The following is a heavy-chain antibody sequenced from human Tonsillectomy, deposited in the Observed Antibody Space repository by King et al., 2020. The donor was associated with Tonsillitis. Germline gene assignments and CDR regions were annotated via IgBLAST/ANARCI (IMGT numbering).Heavy chain of an antibody. CDR3: AGDPSYSSSWGY. Sequence: VQLVESGGRLVKPGGSLRLSCAASGFTFSDFYMSWIRQAPGKGLEWVSYIGSSDSTTYYADSVKGRFTISRDNAKNSLYLQMNSLRADDTAVYYCAGDPSYSSSWGYWGQGTLVTVSS. V-gene: IGHV3-11*01. CDR2: IGSSDSTT. CDR1: GFTFSDFY. D-gene: IGHD6-13*01. J-gene: IGHJ4*02.